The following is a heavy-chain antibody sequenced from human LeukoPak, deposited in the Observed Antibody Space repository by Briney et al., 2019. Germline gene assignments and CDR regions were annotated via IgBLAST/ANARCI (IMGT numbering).Heavy chain of an antibody. V-gene: IGHV1-18*01. CDR1: GYTFTSYG. D-gene: IGHD3-22*01. CDR3: ATFTYYYDSSGYYSYYFDY. Sequence: ASVKVSCKASGYTFTSYGISWVRQAPGQGLEWMGWISAYNGNTNYAQKLQGRVTMTTDTSTSTAYVELRSLRSDDTAVYYCATFTYYYDSSGYYSYYFDYWGQGTLVTVSS. CDR2: ISAYNGNT. J-gene: IGHJ4*02.